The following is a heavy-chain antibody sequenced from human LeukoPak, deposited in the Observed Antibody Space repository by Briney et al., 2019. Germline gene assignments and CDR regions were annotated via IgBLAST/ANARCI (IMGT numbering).Heavy chain of an antibody. J-gene: IGHJ4*02. Sequence: GGSLRLSCAASGFTFSSYSMNWFRQAPGKGLEWVSSISSSSSYIYYADSVKGRFTISRDNAKNSLYLQMNSLRAEDTAVYYCAREVIAVAGTPYFDYWGQGTLVTVSS. CDR3: AREVIAVAGTPYFDY. CDR2: ISSSSSYI. V-gene: IGHV3-21*01. D-gene: IGHD6-19*01. CDR1: GFTFSSYS.